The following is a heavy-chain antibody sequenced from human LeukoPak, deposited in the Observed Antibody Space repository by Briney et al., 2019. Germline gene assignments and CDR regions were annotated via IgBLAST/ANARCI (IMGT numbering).Heavy chain of an antibody. CDR3: ARELPTYYYDSSGDY. Sequence: GGSLRLSCAASGFTFSRYSMNWVRQAPGNGLEWVSYISSSSSTIYYADSVKGRFTISRDNAKNSLYLQMNSLRAEDTAVYYCARELPTYYYDSSGDYWGQGTLVTVSS. CDR2: ISSSSSTI. J-gene: IGHJ4*02. D-gene: IGHD3-22*01. V-gene: IGHV3-48*01. CDR1: GFTFSRYS.